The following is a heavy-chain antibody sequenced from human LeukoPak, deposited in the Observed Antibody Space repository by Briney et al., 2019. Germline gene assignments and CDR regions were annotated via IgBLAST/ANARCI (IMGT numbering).Heavy chain of an antibody. J-gene: IGHJ3*02. CDR3: TRASYSGTHLRGVDAFDI. CDR1: GFTFSSYG. D-gene: IGHD1-26*01. V-gene: IGHV3-23*01. Sequence: PGGSLRLSCAASGFTFSSYGTSWVRQAPGKGLEWVSAISGSGGSTYYADSVKGRFTISRDNSKNTLYLQMNSLRAEDTAVYYCTRASYSGTHLRGVDAFDIWGQGTMVTVSS. CDR2: ISGSGGST.